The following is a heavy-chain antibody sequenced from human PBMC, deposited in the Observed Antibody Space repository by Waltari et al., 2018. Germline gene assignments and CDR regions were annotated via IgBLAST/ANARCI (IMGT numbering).Heavy chain of an antibody. CDR1: GFTFSGYG. CDR3: AKQESGSYFEY. J-gene: IGHJ4*02. Sequence: QVQLVESGGGVVQPGTSVRLSCAASGFTFSGYGMPWVRQAPGKGLHWVAVISYDGSAKYYADSVHGRFIISRDNSENTLYLQMNSLTAEDTAVYYCAKQESGSYFEYWGQGTLVTVSS. CDR2: ISYDGSAK. D-gene: IGHD1-26*01. V-gene: IGHV3-30*18.